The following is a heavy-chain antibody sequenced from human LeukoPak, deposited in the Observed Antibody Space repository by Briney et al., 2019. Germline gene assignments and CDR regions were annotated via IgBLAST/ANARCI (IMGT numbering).Heavy chain of an antibody. CDR1: GGTFSSYA. CDR2: IIPIFGTA. V-gene: IGHV1-69*05. J-gene: IGHJ4*02. D-gene: IGHD2-2*01. CDR3: ARNEGYCSSTSCSSFDY. Sequence: GASVKVSCKASGGTFSSYAISWVRPAPAQGLEWMGGIIPIFGTANYAQKFQGRVTISTDESTSTAYMELSSLRSEDTAVYYCARNEGYCSSTSCSSFDYWGQGTPVTVSS.